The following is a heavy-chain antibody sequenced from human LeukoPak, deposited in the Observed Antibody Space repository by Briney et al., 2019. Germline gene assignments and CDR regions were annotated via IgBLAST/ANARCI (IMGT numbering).Heavy chain of an antibody. CDR3: ARALVGAKTTNNAFDI. CDR1: GYTFTGHY. Sequence: TSVKVSCKASGYTFTGHYMHWVRQAPGQGLEWMGWINPNSGGTNYAQKFQGRVTMTRDTSISTAYMELSRLRSDDTAVYYCARALVGAKTTNNAFDIWGQGTMVTVSS. D-gene: IGHD1-26*01. J-gene: IGHJ3*02. V-gene: IGHV1-2*02. CDR2: INPNSGGT.